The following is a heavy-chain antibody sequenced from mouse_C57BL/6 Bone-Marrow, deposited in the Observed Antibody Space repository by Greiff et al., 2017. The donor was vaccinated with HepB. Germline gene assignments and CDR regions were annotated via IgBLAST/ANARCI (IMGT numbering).Heavy chain of an antibody. CDR3: ARGGYYDFYYAMDY. D-gene: IGHD2-3*01. CDR1: GYTFTTYP. Sequence: VKVVESGAELVKPGASVKMSCKASGYTFTTYPIEWMKQNHGKSLEWIGNFHPYNDDTKYNEKFKGKATLTVEKSSSTVYLELSRLTSDDSAVYYCARGGYYDFYYAMDYWGQGTSVTVSS. V-gene: IGHV1-47*01. J-gene: IGHJ4*01. CDR2: FHPYNDDT.